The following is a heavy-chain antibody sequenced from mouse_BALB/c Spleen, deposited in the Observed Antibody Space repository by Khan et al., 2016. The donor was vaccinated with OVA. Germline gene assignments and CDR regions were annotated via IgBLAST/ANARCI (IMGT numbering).Heavy chain of an antibody. J-gene: IGHJ3*01. CDR1: VFSLTTYG. V-gene: IGHV2-2*01. D-gene: IGHD2-14*01. Sequence: VQLKQSGPGLVQPSQSLSITCTVSVFSLTTYGVHWVRQSPGKGLEWLGVIWSGGSTDYNAPFMSRLSISKDNSKSQVFFEMNSLQADDTAVYYCARNSYMYDFTYWGQGTLVTVSA. CDR2: IWSGGST. CDR3: ARNSYMYDFTY.